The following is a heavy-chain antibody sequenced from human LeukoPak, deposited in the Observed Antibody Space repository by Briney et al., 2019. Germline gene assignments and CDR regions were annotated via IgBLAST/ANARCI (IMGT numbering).Heavy chain of an antibody. CDR1: GGSISSGSHY. D-gene: IGHD3-22*01. V-gene: IGHV4-61*02. Sequence: SETLSLTCTVSGGSISSGSHYWSWIRQPAGKGLEWIGRIYTSGSTNYNPSLKSRVTISVDTSKNQFSLKLSSVTAADTAVYYCASGDSSGYYDYWGQGTLVTVSS. CDR3: ASGDSSGYYDY. CDR2: IYTSGST. J-gene: IGHJ4*02.